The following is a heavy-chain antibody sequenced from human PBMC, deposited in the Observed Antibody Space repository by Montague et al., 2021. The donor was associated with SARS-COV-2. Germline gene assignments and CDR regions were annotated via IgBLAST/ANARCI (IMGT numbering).Heavy chain of an antibody. CDR1: GFTFSSYA. CDR2: ISYNGRNK. CDR3: AREPKPVGYSYGYTFFDY. D-gene: IGHD5-18*01. Sequence: SLRLSCAASGFTFSSYALHWVRQAPGKGPEWVAVISYNGRNKQFGDSXXGRATISRDNSKNTLYLQVDSLRTDDTAVYYCAREPKPVGYSYGYTFFDYWGQATLVTVSS. V-gene: IGHV3-30*03. J-gene: IGHJ4*02.